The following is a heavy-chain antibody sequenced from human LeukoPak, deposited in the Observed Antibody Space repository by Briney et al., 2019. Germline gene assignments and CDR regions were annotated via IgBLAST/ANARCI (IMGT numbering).Heavy chain of an antibody. Sequence: ASVKVSCKASGYTFTGYYMHWVRQAPGQGLEWMGWINPNSGGTNYAQKFQGRVTMTRDTSISTAYMELSRLRSDDTAVYYCAREGHEGQGGGWFDPWGQGTLVTVSS. CDR3: AREGHEGQGGGWFDP. CDR2: INPNSGGT. V-gene: IGHV1-2*02. J-gene: IGHJ5*02. D-gene: IGHD2-15*01. CDR1: GYTFTGYY.